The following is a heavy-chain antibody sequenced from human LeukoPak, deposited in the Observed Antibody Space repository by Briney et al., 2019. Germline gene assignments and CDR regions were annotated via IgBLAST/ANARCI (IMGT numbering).Heavy chain of an antibody. D-gene: IGHD6-19*01. CDR3: ARGLNSGWFDFDS. CDR1: GYTFTSYD. J-gene: IGHJ4*02. Sequence: ASVKVSCKASGYTFTSYDINWVRQATGQGLEWMGWMNPNSGNTGYAQTFQGRVTMTRNTSISTAYMELSSLKSEDTAVYYCARGLNSGWFDFDSWGQGTLVTVSS. V-gene: IGHV1-8*01. CDR2: MNPNSGNT.